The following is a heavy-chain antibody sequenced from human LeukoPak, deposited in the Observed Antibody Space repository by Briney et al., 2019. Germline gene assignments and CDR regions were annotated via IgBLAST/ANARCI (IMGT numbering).Heavy chain of an antibody. Sequence: GGSLRLSCAASGFTFSSYAMSWVRQAPGKGLEWVSAISGSGGSTYYADSVKGRFTISRDNSKNTLYLQMNSLRAEDTAVYYCANLELDYYYGMDVWGQGTTVTVSS. V-gene: IGHV3-23*01. CDR1: GFTFSSYA. CDR3: ANLELDYYYGMDV. J-gene: IGHJ6*02. CDR2: ISGSGGST. D-gene: IGHD1-7*01.